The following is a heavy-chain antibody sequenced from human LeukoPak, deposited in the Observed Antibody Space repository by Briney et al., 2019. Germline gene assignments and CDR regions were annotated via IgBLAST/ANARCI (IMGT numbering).Heavy chain of an antibody. J-gene: IGHJ6*03. CDR3: ARLIRPLYYYYMDV. D-gene: IGHD3-22*01. Sequence: SETLSLTRTVSGGSISSYYWSWIRQPPGKGLEWIGYIYYSGSTNYNPSLKSRVTISVDTSKNQFSLKLSSVTAADTAVYYCARLIRPLYYYYMDVWGKGTTVTVSS. V-gene: IGHV4-59*01. CDR1: GGSISSYY. CDR2: IYYSGST.